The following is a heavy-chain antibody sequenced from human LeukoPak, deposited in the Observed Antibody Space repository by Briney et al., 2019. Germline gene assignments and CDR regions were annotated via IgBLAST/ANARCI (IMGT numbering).Heavy chain of an antibody. D-gene: IGHD3-3*01. Sequence: GSLRLSCAASGFTFSSYAMSLVRQAPGKGLEWVSVISVSGGSTYYADSVKGRFTISRDNSKNTLYLQMNSLRAEDTAVYYCAKAQYDFWSGYSGFDYWGQGTLVTVSS. V-gene: IGHV3-23*01. CDR1: GFTFSSYA. CDR3: AKAQYDFWSGYSGFDY. CDR2: ISVSGGST. J-gene: IGHJ4*02.